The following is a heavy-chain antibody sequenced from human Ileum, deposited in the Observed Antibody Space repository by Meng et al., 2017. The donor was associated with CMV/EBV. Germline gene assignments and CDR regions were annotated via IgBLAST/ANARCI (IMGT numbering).Heavy chain of an antibody. D-gene: IGHD6-19*01. Sequence: VDLVASGGGVVQPGVSRRLSCAASGFTFSIYGMHWVRQAPGKGLEWVAFIRYDGTVQNYADSVKGRFTISRDNSWNMLSLEMNSLRPEDTAVYYCAKVGFGWYSIDYWGQGTLVTVSS. CDR1: GFTFSIYG. V-gene: IGHV3-30*02. CDR2: IRYDGTVQ. J-gene: IGHJ4*02. CDR3: AKVGFGWYSIDY.